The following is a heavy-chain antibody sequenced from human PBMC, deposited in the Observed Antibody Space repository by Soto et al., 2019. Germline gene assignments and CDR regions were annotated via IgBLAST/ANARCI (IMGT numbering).Heavy chain of an antibody. CDR3: ARKPIYHFFAGYYSVDY. Sequence: SETLSLTCTVSGGSISGSSYFWGWIRQPPGKGQKWIGSIYFSGSASYNPSLKSRLTISVDTSNNQFSLKLSSVTAADTAVYFCARKPIYHFFAGYYSVDYWGQGTLVTVSS. CDR2: IYFSGSA. J-gene: IGHJ4*02. V-gene: IGHV4-39*01. D-gene: IGHD3-9*01. CDR1: GGSISGSSYF.